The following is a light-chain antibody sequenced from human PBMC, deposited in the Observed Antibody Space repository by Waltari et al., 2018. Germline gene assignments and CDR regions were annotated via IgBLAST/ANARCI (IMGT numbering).Light chain of an antibody. J-gene: IGKJ1*01. CDR1: QSVSRF. CDR2: GAS. Sequence: IVLTQSPGTLSLSPGDRGTLSCRASQSVSRFLAWYQQKPGQAPRLLIYGASTRETGIPDRFSGSGSGTDFSLTISRLEPEDFAVYYCQKYDRLPATFGQGTKVEIK. V-gene: IGKV3-20*01. CDR3: QKYDRLPAT.